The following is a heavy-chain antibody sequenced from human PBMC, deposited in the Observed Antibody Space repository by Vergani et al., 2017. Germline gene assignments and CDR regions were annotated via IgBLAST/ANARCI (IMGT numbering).Heavy chain of an antibody. Sequence: VQLVESGGGLVQPGGSLRLSCAASGFTFSDHYMDWVRQAPGKGLEWVAVISYDGSNKYYADSVKGRFTISRDNSKNTLYLQMNSLRAEDTAVYYCAKDLGSGTHDIWGQGTMVTVSS. CDR3: AKDLGSGTHDI. CDR2: ISYDGSNK. V-gene: IGHV3-30*18. D-gene: IGHD1-26*01. J-gene: IGHJ3*02. CDR1: GFTFSDHY.